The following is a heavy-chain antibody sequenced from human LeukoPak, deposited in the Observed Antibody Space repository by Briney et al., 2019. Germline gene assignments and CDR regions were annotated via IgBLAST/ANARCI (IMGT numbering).Heavy chain of an antibody. V-gene: IGHV1-2*02. D-gene: IGHD6-19*01. J-gene: IGHJ4*02. Sequence: ASVKVPCKASGYTFTGYYMHWVRQAPGQGLEWMGWINPNSGGTNYAQKFQGRVTMTRDTSISTAYMELSRLRSDDTAVYYCASWSIAVAGTNYWGQGTLVTVSS. CDR1: GYTFTGYY. CDR2: INPNSGGT. CDR3: ASWSIAVAGTNY.